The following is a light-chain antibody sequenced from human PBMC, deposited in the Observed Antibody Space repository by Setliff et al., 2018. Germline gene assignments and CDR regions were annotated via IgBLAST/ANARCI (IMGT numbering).Light chain of an antibody. Sequence: QSALTQPASVSGSPGQSITISCTGTSSDVGGYNSVSWYQQHPDKAPKPIIYDVTTRPSGVSNRFSGSKSGNTASLTISGLQAEDEADYYCSSYTSGTTLVFGGGTKVTVL. CDR1: SSDVGGYNS. CDR3: SSYTSGTTLV. J-gene: IGLJ2*01. CDR2: DVT. V-gene: IGLV2-14*01.